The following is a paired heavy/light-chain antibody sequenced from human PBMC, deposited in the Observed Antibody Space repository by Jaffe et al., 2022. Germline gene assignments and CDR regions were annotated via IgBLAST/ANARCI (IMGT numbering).Heavy chain of an antibody. Sequence: QVQLVESGGGLVKPGGSLRLSCAASGFTFSDYYMSWIRQAPGKGLEWVSYISSSGSTIYYADSVKGRFTISRDNAKNSLYLQMNSLRAEDTAVYYCASHDYGQPVDYWGQGTLVTVSS. V-gene: IGHV3-11*01. CDR3: ASHDYGQPVDY. D-gene: IGHD4-17*01. CDR2: ISSSGSTI. CDR1: GFTFSDYY. J-gene: IGHJ4*02.
Light chain of an antibody. Sequence: DIQMTQSPSTLSASVGDRVTITCRASQSISSWLAWYQQKPGKAPKLLIYKASSLESGVPSRFSGSGSGTEFTLTISSLQPDDFATYYCQQYNSLTWTFGQGTKVEIK. J-gene: IGKJ1*01. CDR3: QQYNSLTWT. CDR1: QSISSW. V-gene: IGKV1-5*03. CDR2: KAS.